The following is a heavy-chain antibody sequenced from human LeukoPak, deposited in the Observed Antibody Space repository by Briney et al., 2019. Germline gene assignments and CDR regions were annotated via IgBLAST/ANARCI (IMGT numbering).Heavy chain of an antibody. J-gene: IGHJ4*02. CDR1: GFTFSSSW. CDR3: AREEFYGASGLDY. CDR2: LNSDVNGT. Sequence: GGSLRLSCAASGFTFSSSWIHWVRQAPGKGLVWVSRLNSDVNGTNYADSVKGRFTVSRDNAKNTFYLQMNSLRVEDSAVYYCAREEFYGASGLDYGGQGTLVTVSS. V-gene: IGHV3-74*01. D-gene: IGHD4-17*01.